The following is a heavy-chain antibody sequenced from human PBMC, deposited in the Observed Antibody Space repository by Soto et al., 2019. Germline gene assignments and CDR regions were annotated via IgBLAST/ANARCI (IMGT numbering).Heavy chain of an antibody. CDR3: GKVPDY. V-gene: IGHV4-30-2*01. CDR2: IYHSGST. CDR1: GGSISRGGYS. Sequence: PSETLSLTCAVSGGSISRGGYSWSWIRQPTGKGLEWIGYIYHSGSTYYNPSLKSRVTISVDRSKNQLSLKLSSVTAADTAVCYRGKVPDYRSQGTSVPVSS. J-gene: IGHJ4*02.